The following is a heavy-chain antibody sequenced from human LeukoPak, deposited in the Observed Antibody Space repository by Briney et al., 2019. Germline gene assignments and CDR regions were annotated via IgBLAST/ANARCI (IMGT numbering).Heavy chain of an antibody. CDR1: GFTFSSYG. D-gene: IGHD4/OR15-4a*01. J-gene: IGHJ4*02. Sequence: GGSLRLSCAASGFTFSSYGMHWVRQAPGKGLEWVAVISYDGSNKYYADSVKGRFTISRDNAKNSLYLQMNSLRAEDTAVYYCARDRDYGSFDYWGQGTLVTVSS. CDR3: ARDRDYGSFDY. CDR2: ISYDGSNK. V-gene: IGHV3-30*03.